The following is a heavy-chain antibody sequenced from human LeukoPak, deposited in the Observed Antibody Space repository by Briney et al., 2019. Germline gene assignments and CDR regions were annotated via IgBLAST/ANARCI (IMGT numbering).Heavy chain of an antibody. V-gene: IGHV4-34*01. D-gene: IGHD6-13*01. CDR3: ARPSSSWYKPPYYYYYMDV. Sequence: PSETLSLTCAVYGGSFSGYYWSWIRQPPGKGLEWIGEINHSGSTNYNPSLKSRVTISVDTSKNQFSLKLSSVTAADTAVYYCARPSSSWYKPPYYYYYMDVWGKGTTVTVSS. CDR2: INHSGST. J-gene: IGHJ6*03. CDR1: GGSFSGYY.